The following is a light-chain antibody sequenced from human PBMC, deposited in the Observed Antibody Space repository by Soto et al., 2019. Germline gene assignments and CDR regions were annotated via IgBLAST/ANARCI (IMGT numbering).Light chain of an antibody. CDR3: KSFTTSSTYV. CDR2: DVS. CDR1: SSDIGSYNY. V-gene: IGLV2-14*01. Sequence: QSVLTQPASVSGSPVQSIAISCIGTSSDIGSYNYVSWYQQHPGKAPKLMIYDVSNRPSGVSDRFSGSKSGNTASLTISGLQAEDEADYYCKSFTTSSTYVFGTGTKVTVL. J-gene: IGLJ1*01.